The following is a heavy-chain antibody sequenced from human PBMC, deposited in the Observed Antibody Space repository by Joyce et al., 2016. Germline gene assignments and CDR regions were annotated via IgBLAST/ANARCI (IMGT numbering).Heavy chain of an antibody. CDR1: GFATGYTY. CDR2: VYRGDTT. J-gene: IGHJ3*01. D-gene: IGHD5-12*01. V-gene: IGHV3-53*01. CDR3: VRGVATGSLTAEWAFDV. Sequence: EVQLVQSGGELIQPGGSLRLSCAASGFATGYTYMSWVRQAPGKGLEWLSIVYRGDTTYYIDAVEGRFTASRDNSKNIMYLQMNSLRVEDTAVYYCVRGVATGSLTAEWAFDVWGQGTLVTVSP.